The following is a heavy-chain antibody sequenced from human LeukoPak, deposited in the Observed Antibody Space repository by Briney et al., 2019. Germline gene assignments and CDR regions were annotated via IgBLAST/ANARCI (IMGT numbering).Heavy chain of an antibody. D-gene: IGHD6-13*01. CDR2: IIPILGIA. CDR1: GGTFSSYA. CDR3: ARDGYDGAFDI. V-gene: IGHV1-69*04. Sequence: SVKVSCKASGGTFSSYAISWVRQAPGQGLEWMGRIIPILGIANYAQKFQGRVTITADKSTSTAYMELSSLRSEDTAVYYCARDGYDGAFDIWGQGTMVTVSS. J-gene: IGHJ3*02.